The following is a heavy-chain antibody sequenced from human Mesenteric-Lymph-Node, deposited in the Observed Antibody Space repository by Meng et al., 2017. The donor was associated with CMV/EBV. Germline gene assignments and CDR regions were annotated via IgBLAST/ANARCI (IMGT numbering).Heavy chain of an antibody. D-gene: IGHD6-13*01. CDR1: GGSISSGSYY. V-gene: IGHV4-39*02. J-gene: IGHJ4*02. CDR3: AREYSRYFDY. CDR2: IYYSGST. Sequence: SETLSLTCTVSGGSISSGSYYCGWIRQPPGKGLEWIGNIYYSGSTYYHPSLKSRVTISLDMSKNQFSLKLSSVTAANTAVYYCAREYSRYFDYWGQGTLVTVSS.